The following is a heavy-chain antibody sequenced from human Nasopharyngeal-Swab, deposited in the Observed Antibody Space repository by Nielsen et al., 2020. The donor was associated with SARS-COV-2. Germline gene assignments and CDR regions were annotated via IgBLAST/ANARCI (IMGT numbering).Heavy chain of an antibody. J-gene: IGHJ4*02. CDR3: AGRHYDFWSGYYRGVYYFDY. CDR2: IYYSGST. V-gene: IGHV4-39*01. D-gene: IGHD3-3*01. CDR1: GGSISSSSYY. Sequence: SETLSLTCTVSGGSISSSSYYWGWIRQPPGKGQEWIGSIYYSGSTYYNPSLKSRVTIDVDTSKNQFSLKPRSVPAADTAVYYCAGRHYDFWSGYYRGVYYFDYWGQGTLVTVSS.